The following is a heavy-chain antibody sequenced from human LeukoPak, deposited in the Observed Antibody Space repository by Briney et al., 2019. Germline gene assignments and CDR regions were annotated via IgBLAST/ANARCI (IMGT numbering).Heavy chain of an antibody. CDR1: GFTFSSYG. J-gene: IGHJ6*04. D-gene: IGHD6-13*01. CDR3: ASSSSWLFLNAEVNGMDV. Sequence: GGSLRLSCAASGFTFSSYGMHWVRQAPGKRLEWVAVIWYDGSNKYYADSVKGRFTISRDNSKNTLYLQMNSLRAEDTAVYYCASSSSWLFLNAEVNGMDVWGKGTTVTVSS. CDR2: IWYDGSNK. V-gene: IGHV3-33*01.